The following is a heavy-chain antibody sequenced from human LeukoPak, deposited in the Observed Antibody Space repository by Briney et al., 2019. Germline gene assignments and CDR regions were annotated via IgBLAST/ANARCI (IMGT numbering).Heavy chain of an antibody. D-gene: IGHD3-3*01. Sequence: ASVKVSCKASGYTFTGYYMHWVRQAPGQGREWMGWINPSSGGTNYAQKFQGRVTMTRDTSISTAYMELSRLRSDDTAAYYCARLTYYDFWGGYNYAFDIWGQGTMVTVSS. V-gene: IGHV1-2*02. J-gene: IGHJ3*02. CDR3: ARLTYYDFWGGYNYAFDI. CDR2: INPSSGGT. CDR1: GYTFTGYY.